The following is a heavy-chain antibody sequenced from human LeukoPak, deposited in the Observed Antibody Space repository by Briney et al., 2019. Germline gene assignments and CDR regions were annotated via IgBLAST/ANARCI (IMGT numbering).Heavy chain of an antibody. D-gene: IGHD2-2*01. CDR1: GFTFSNHG. V-gene: IGHV3-23*01. J-gene: IGHJ5*02. CDR2: ISGSGGST. CDR3: AKGGVPAARFDP. Sequence: GGSLRLSCATSGFTFSNHGMNWVRQAPGKGLEWVSAISGSGGSTYYADSVKGRFTISRDNSKNTLYLQMNSLRAEDTAVYYCAKGGVPAARFDPWGQGTLVTVSS.